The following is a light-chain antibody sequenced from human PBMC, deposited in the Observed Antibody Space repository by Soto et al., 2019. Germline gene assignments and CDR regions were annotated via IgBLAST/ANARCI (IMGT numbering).Light chain of an antibody. CDR1: ISDIGGYNY. J-gene: IGLJ1*01. Sequence: QSVLTQPASVSGSPGQSITISCTGTISDIGGYNYVSWYRQHPGKAPKLMIYEVRNRPSEVSNRFSGSKSGNTASLTISGLQAEDEADYYCSSYRSSSILVFGTGTKVTVL. CDR3: SSYRSSSILV. V-gene: IGLV2-14*01. CDR2: EVR.